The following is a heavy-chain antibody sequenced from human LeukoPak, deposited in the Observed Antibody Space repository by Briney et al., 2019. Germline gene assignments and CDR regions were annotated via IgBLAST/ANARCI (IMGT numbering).Heavy chain of an antibody. D-gene: IGHD6-19*01. V-gene: IGHV3-23*01. CDR1: GFTFSSYA. J-gene: IGHJ3*02. CDR2: ISGSGGST. CDR3: EKDRSSGWYDAFDI. Sequence: PGGSLRLSCAASGFTFSSYAMSWVRQAPGKGLEWVSSISGSGGSTYYSDSVKGRFTIPRDNSKNTLYLQLNSLRAEDTAVYYCEKDRSSGWYDAFDIWGQGTMVIISS.